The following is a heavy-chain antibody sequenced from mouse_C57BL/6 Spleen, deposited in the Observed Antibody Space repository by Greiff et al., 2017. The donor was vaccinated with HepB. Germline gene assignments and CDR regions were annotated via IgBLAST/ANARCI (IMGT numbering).Heavy chain of an antibody. D-gene: IGHD2-1*01. Sequence: EVQVVESGGDLVKPGGSLKLSCAASGFTFSSYGMSWVRQTPDKRLEWVATISSSGSYTYYQDSVKGRFTISRDNAKNTLYLQMSSLKSEDTAMYYCSRHEEYYGNYEGVFAMDYWGQGTSVTVSS. CDR2: ISSSGSYT. V-gene: IGHV5-6*01. CDR3: SRHEEYYGNYEGVFAMDY. J-gene: IGHJ4*01. CDR1: GFTFSSYG.